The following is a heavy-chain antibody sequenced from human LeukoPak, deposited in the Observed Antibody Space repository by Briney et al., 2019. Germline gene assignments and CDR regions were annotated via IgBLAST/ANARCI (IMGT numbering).Heavy chain of an antibody. CDR3: ARTYCSSTSCSEFDY. J-gene: IGHJ4*02. CDR1: GGSISSYY. Sequence: SETLSLTCTVSGGSISSYYWSWIRQPPGKGLEWIGYIYYSGSTNYNPSLKSRVTISVDTSKNQFSLKLSSVTAADTAVYYCARTYCSSTSCSEFDYWGQGTLVTVSS. V-gene: IGHV4-59*01. CDR2: IYYSGST. D-gene: IGHD2-2*01.